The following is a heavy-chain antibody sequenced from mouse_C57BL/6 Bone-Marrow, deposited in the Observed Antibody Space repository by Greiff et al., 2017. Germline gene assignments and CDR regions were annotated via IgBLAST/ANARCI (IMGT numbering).Heavy chain of an antibody. J-gene: IGHJ3*01. CDR1: GFTFSDYG. CDR3: AELGRYPFAY. V-gene: IGHV5-17*01. D-gene: IGHD4-1*01. CDR2: ISSGSSTI. Sequence: VQLKESGGGLVKPGGSLKLSCAASGFTFSDYGMHWVRQAPEKGLEWVAYISSGSSTIYYADTVKGRFTISRDNAKNTLFLQMTSLRSEDTAMYYCAELGRYPFAYWGQGTLVTVSA.